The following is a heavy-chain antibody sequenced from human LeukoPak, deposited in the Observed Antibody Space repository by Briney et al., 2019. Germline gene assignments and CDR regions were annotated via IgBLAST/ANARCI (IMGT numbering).Heavy chain of an antibody. CDR2: IYYSGST. CDR1: GYSISSGYY. CDR3: ARQYDYGDYSFDY. D-gene: IGHD4-17*01. Sequence: SETLSLTCTVSGYSISSGYYWGWIRQPPGKGLEWIGSIYYSGSTYYNPSLKSRVTISVDTSKNQFSLKLSSVTAADTAVYYCARQYDYGDYSFDYWGQGTLVTVSS. V-gene: IGHV4-38-2*02. J-gene: IGHJ4*02.